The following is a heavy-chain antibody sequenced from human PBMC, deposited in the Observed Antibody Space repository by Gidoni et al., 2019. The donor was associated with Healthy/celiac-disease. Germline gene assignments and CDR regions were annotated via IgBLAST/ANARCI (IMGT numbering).Heavy chain of an antibody. J-gene: IGHJ4*02. CDR3: ARLTGVAYDY. CDR1: GGSISSSSYY. CDR2: IYYSGST. Sequence: QLQLQESCPGLVKPSETLSLTCTVSGGSISSSSYYWGWIRQPPGKGLEWIGSIYYSGSTYYNPSLKSRVTISVDTSKNQFSLKLSSVTAADTAVYYCARLTGVAYDYWGQGTLVTVSS. V-gene: IGHV4-39*01. D-gene: IGHD3-10*01.